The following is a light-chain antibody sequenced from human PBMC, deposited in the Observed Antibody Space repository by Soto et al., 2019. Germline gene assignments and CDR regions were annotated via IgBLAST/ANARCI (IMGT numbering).Light chain of an antibody. CDR3: SSYAGSNNVL. Sequence: QSVLTQPPSASGSRGQSVTISCTGTSSDVGGYNYVSWYQQHPGKAPKLMIYEVSKRPSGVPDRFSGSKSGNTASLTVSGLQAEDEADYYCSSYAGSNNVLFGGGTKLTVL. V-gene: IGLV2-8*01. CDR2: EVS. CDR1: SSDVGGYNY. J-gene: IGLJ2*01.